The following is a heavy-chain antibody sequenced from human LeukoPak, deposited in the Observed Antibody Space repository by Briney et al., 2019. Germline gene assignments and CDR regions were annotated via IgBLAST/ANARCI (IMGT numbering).Heavy chain of an antibody. CDR3: TRAIGGGRDPDFDY. D-gene: IGHD2-15*01. V-gene: IGHV3-48*03. CDR1: GFTFSSYE. Sequence: GGSLRLSCAASGFTFSSYEMNWVRQAPGKGLEWVSYISSSGSTIYYADSVKGRFTISRDNAKNSLYLQMNSLKSEDTAVYYCTRAIGGGRDPDFDYWGQGTLVTVSS. CDR2: ISSSGSTI. J-gene: IGHJ4*02.